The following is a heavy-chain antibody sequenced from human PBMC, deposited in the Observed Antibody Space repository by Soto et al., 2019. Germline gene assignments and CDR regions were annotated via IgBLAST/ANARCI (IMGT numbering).Heavy chain of an antibody. D-gene: IGHD3-3*01. CDR3: ARYRGDYDFWSGYPWIAYYYYYYGMDV. CDR1: GGSISSSSYY. V-gene: IGHV4-39*01. Sequence: PSETLSLTCTVSGGSISSSSYYRGWIRQPPGKGLEWIGSIYYSGSTYYNPSLKSRVTISVDTSKNQFSLKLSSVTAADTAVYYCARYRGDYDFWSGYPWIAYYYYYYGMDVWGQGTTVTVSS. CDR2: IYYSGST. J-gene: IGHJ6*02.